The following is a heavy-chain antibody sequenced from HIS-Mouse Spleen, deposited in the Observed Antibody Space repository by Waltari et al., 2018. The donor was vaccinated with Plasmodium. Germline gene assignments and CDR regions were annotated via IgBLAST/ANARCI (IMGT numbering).Heavy chain of an antibody. CDR3: ARDPKQLGSAFDI. D-gene: IGHD7-27*01. V-gene: IGHV1-2*02. CDR2: INPNSGGT. J-gene: IGHJ3*02. CDR1: GYTFTGYF. Sequence: QVQLVQSGAEVKKPGASVKVSCTASGYTFTGYFMHWVRQAPGQGLEWMGWINPNSGGTNYAQRFQGRVTMTRDTSISTAYMELSRLRSDDTAVYYCARDPKQLGSAFDIWGQGTMVTVSS.